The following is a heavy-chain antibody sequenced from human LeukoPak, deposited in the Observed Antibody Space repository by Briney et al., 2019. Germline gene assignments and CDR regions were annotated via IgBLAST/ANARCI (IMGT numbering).Heavy chain of an antibody. D-gene: IGHD4-11*01. V-gene: IGHV1-3*01. Sequence: ASVKVSCKASGYIISSYAMHWVRQAPGQRLEWMGWINAGNGNTKYSQKFQDRVTMTRDTSTSTVYMELSSLRSEDTAVYYCARNAGITVTPFRTSLNWFDPWGQGTLVTVSS. CDR3: ARNAGITVTPFRTSLNWFDP. J-gene: IGHJ5*02. CDR1: GYIISSYA. CDR2: INAGNGNT.